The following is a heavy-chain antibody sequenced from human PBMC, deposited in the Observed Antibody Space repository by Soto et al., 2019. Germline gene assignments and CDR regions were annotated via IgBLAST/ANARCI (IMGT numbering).Heavy chain of an antibody. CDR3: AKDTEILMVYAVDY. CDR2: ISGSGGST. Sequence: GGSLRLSCAASGFTFSSYAMRWVRQAPGKGLEWVSAISGSGGSTYYADSVKGRFTISRDNSKNTLYLQMNSLRAEDTAVYYCAKDTEILMVYAVDYWGQGTLVTVSS. J-gene: IGHJ4*02. D-gene: IGHD2-8*01. V-gene: IGHV3-23*01. CDR1: GFTFSSYA.